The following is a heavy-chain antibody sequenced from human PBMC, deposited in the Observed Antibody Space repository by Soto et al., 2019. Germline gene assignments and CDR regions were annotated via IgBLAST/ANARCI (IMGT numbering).Heavy chain of an antibody. CDR3: ATLNSFGSDY. Sequence: EVQLVESGGGLVQPGGSLRLSCAASGFTFSNYWMHWVRQAPGKGLVWVSRIYSDGRGPMYADSVKGRFTISRDNAKSTLYLQMNNLRAEDTAVYYCATLNSFGSDYWGRGTLVTVSS. D-gene: IGHD5-18*01. V-gene: IGHV3-74*03. J-gene: IGHJ4*02. CDR1: GFTFSNYW. CDR2: IYSDGRGP.